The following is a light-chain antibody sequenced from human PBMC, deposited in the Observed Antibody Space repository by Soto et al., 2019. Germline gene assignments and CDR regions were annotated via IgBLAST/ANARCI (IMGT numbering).Light chain of an antibody. Sequence: DIQMTQSPSSLSASAGDRVTITCQASQDISNYLNWYQQKPGKAPKLLIYDASNLATGVPSRFSGSGSGTDFTFTISSLQPEDIATYYCQQYDNLPYTFGQGTKLEIK. CDR2: DAS. CDR3: QQYDNLPYT. CDR1: QDISNY. V-gene: IGKV1-33*01. J-gene: IGKJ2*01.